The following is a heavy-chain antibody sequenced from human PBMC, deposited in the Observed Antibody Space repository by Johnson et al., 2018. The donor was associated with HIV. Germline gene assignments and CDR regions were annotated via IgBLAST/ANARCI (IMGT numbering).Heavy chain of an antibody. CDR3: ARDSGEMWALRIAFDI. Sequence: QMQLVESGGGVVQPGGSLRLSCEASRFTFSSYGMHWVRQAPGKGLEWVAFIRNDGSNKNYGDSVKGRFTISRDNSKNTLYLQMDSLRAEDTALYYCARDSGEMWALRIAFDIWGQGTMVTVSS. J-gene: IGHJ3*02. CDR1: RFTFSSYG. CDR2: IRNDGSNK. V-gene: IGHV3-30*02. D-gene: IGHD1-26*01.